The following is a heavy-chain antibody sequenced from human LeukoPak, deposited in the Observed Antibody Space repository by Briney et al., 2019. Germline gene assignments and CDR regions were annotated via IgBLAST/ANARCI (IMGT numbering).Heavy chain of an antibody. CDR2: IYYSGST. J-gene: IGHJ5*02. Sequence: SETLSLTCTVSGGSISSYYWSWIRQPPGKGLEWSGYIYYSGSTSYNPSLKSRVTMSVDTSKKQISLKVRSVTAADTAVYYCARTAEDCSSTSCYQYWFDPWGQGTLVTVSS. CDR1: GGSISSYY. V-gene: IGHV4-59*01. CDR3: ARTAEDCSSTSCYQYWFDP. D-gene: IGHD2-2*01.